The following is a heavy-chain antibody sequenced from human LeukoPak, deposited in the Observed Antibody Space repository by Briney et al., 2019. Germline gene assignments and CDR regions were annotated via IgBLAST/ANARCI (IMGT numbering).Heavy chain of an antibody. J-gene: IGHJ6*03. Sequence: PGGSLRLSCAASGFTFSSYSMNWVRQAPGKGLEWISHISNFGDIIHYADSVEGRFTISRDNAKNSLYLQMDSLRAEDTAVYYCAKDATAVVGTVYMDVWGKGTTVTISS. V-gene: IGHV3-48*04. D-gene: IGHD6-13*01. CDR1: GFTFSSYS. CDR3: AKDATAVVGTVYMDV. CDR2: ISNFGDII.